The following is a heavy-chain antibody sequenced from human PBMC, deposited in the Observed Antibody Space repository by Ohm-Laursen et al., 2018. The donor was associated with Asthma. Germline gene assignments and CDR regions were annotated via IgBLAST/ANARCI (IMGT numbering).Heavy chain of an antibody. CDR1: GFTFRSYA. V-gene: IGHV3-30-3*01. CDR3: AKETYYYDSSGYYYG. Sequence: SLRLSCAASGFTFRSYAMHWVRQAPGKGLEWVAVGGSYYDGGLKYYADSVKGRFTISRDNSKNTLYLQMNSLRAEDTAVYYCAKETYYYDSSGYYYGWDQGTLVTVSS. J-gene: IGHJ4*02. CDR2: GGSYYDGGLK. D-gene: IGHD3-22*01.